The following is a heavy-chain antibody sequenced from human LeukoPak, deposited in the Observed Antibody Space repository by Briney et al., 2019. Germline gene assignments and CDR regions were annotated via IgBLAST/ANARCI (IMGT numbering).Heavy chain of an antibody. CDR2: INPNSGGT. CDR1: GYTFTGYY. Sequence: ASVKVSCKASGYTFTGYYMHWVRQAPGQGLEWMGWINPNSGGTNYAQKFQGRVTMTRDTSVSTAYMELSRLRSDDTAVYYCARAPTYYDVLTGYYRGNWFHPWGQGTLVTVSS. CDR3: ARAPTYYDVLTGYYRGNWFHP. J-gene: IGHJ5*02. D-gene: IGHD3-9*01. V-gene: IGHV1-2*02.